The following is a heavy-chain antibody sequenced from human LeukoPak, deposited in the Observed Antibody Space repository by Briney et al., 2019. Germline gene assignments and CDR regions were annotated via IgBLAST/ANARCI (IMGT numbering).Heavy chain of an antibody. CDR1: GITFSSYA. D-gene: IGHD6-19*01. Sequence: GGSLRLSCAASGITFSSYAMSWVRQAPGKGLEWVSAISGSGGSTYYADSVKGRFTISRDNSKNMLYLQMNSLRAEDTAVYYCAKDQWLGNFDYWGQGTLVTVSS. V-gene: IGHV3-23*01. CDR3: AKDQWLGNFDY. CDR2: ISGSGGST. J-gene: IGHJ4*02.